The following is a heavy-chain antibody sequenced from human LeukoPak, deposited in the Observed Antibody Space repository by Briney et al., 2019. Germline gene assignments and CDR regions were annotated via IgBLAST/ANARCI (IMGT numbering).Heavy chain of an antibody. Sequence: ASVKVSCKASGYIFSNYDISWVRQAPGQGLEWMGWISAYSDDTNYAQNLQGRVTMTTDTSTSTAFMELRSLTSDDTAVYYCARSWGYYYGSGSYYLTLGYWGQGTLVTVSS. CDR1: GYIFSNYD. J-gene: IGHJ4*02. D-gene: IGHD3-10*01. CDR2: ISAYSDDT. V-gene: IGHV1-18*01. CDR3: ARSWGYYYGSGSYYLTLGY.